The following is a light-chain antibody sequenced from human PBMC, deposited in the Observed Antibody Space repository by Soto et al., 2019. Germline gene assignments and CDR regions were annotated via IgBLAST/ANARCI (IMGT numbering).Light chain of an antibody. CDR2: VAS. Sequence: IQMTQSPSSLSASVGDGVTLTCRSSHTIATYLNWYQQKPGQVPEVLIYVASRLHVGVPSRFTGRGYVTDVTLAINNLPTEDFAIYYCQQFYDYPHTFGQGTKLEVK. V-gene: IGKV1-39*01. CDR3: QQFYDYPHT. CDR1: HTIATY. J-gene: IGKJ2*01.